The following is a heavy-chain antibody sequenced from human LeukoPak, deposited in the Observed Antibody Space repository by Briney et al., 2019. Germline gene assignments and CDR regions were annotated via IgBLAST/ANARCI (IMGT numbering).Heavy chain of an antibody. V-gene: IGHV5-51*01. D-gene: IGHD2-21*01. Sequence: GEALKISCKSSGYSFTTYWIAWVRQMPGKGLEWMGIIYPGDSDTRFSPSFQGQVTISADKSISTAYLQWTSLKASDSAMYYCARVLIRGDEIDYWGQGTLVTVSS. J-gene: IGHJ4*02. CDR2: IYPGDSDT. CDR1: GYSFTTYW. CDR3: ARVLIRGDEIDY.